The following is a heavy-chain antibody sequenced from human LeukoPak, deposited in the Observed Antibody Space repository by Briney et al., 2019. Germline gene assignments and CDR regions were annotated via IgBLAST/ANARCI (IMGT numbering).Heavy chain of an antibody. Sequence: PGGSLRLSCAASGFTVSSNCMSWVRQAPGKGLEWVSVIYSGGSTYYADSVKGRFTISRDNSKNTLYLQMNSLRAEDTAVYYCASAYPDAGSYLEPFDYWGQGTLVTVSS. J-gene: IGHJ4*02. CDR1: GFTVSSNC. V-gene: IGHV3-66*01. CDR2: IYSGGST. D-gene: IGHD1-26*01. CDR3: ASAYPDAGSYLEPFDY.